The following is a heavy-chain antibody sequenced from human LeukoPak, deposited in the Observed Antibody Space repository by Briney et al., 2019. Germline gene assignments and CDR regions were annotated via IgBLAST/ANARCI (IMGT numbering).Heavy chain of an antibody. CDR3: ASLTYYYDSSGYYRDY. V-gene: IGHV3-21*01. J-gene: IGHJ4*02. D-gene: IGHD3-22*01. Sequence: GGSLRLSCAASGFTFSSYSMNWVRQAPGKGLEWVSSISSSSSYIYYADSVKGRFTISRDNAKNSLYLQMNSLRAEDTAVYYCASLTYYYDSSGYYRDYWGQGTLVTVSS. CDR1: GFTFSSYS. CDR2: ISSSSSYI.